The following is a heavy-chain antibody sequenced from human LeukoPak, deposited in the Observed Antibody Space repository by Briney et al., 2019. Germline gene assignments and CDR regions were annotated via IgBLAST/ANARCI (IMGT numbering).Heavy chain of an antibody. V-gene: IGHV4-34*01. CDR1: GGSFSGYY. CDR3: AREGRYFDWLLKGYYFDY. J-gene: IGHJ4*02. D-gene: IGHD3-9*01. CDR2: INHSGST. Sequence: SETLSLTCAVYGGSFSGYYWSWIRQPPGKGLEWIGEINHSGSTNYNPSLKSRVTISVDTSKNQFSLKLSSVTAADTAVYYCAREGRYFDWLLKGYYFDYWGQGTLVTVPS.